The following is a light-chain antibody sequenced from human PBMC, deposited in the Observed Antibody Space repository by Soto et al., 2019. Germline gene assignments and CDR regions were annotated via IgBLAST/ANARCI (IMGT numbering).Light chain of an antibody. CDR3: MLYMGGGLVV. CDR1: SGSVSTTYY. J-gene: IGLJ2*01. Sequence: QTVVTQEPSFSLSPGGTVTLTCGLTSGSVSTTYYPSWYQQTPGQAPRTLIYSTNIRSSGVPDRFSGSILGNKAALTNTGAQADDESDYHCMLYMGGGLVVFGGGTKLTVL. V-gene: IGLV8-61*01. CDR2: STN.